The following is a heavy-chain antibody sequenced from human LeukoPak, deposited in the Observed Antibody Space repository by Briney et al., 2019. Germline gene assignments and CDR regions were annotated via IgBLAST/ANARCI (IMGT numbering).Heavy chain of an antibody. Sequence: PGRSLRLSCAASGFTFSSYAMHWVRQAPGKGLEWVAVISYDGSNKYYADSVKGRFTISRDNSKNTLYLQMNSLRAEDTAVYYCAKDWRFGEFPGGMDVWGKGTTVTVSS. D-gene: IGHD3-10*01. CDR3: AKDWRFGEFPGGMDV. CDR1: GFTFSSYA. J-gene: IGHJ6*04. CDR2: ISYDGSNK. V-gene: IGHV3-30-3*01.